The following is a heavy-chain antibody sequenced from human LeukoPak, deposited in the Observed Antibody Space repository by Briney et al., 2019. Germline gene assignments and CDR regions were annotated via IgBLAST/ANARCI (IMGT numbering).Heavy chain of an antibody. D-gene: IGHD3-22*01. CDR3: ARNLAGGYLRSLDY. Sequence: RAGGSLRLSCAASGFTFSSYSMNWVRQARGKGLEWVSSISSSSSYIYYADSVKGRFTISRDNAKNSLYLQMNSLRAEDTAVYYCARNLAGGYLRSLDYWGQGTLVTVSS. CDR2: ISSSSSYI. CDR1: GFTFSSYS. J-gene: IGHJ4*02. V-gene: IGHV3-21*01.